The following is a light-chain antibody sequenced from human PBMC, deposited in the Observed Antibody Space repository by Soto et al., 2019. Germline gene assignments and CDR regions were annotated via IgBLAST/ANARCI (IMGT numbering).Light chain of an antibody. V-gene: IGLV4-69*01. CDR2: LNSDGSH. J-gene: IGLJ3*02. CDR1: SGHSNDA. CDR3: QTWGTGLLV. Sequence: QSVLPQSPSASASLGASVKLTCTLSSGHSNDAIAWHQQQPEKGPRYLMKLNSDGSHSKGDGIPDRFSGSISGAERYLTISSLQSEDESDYYCQTWGTGLLVFGGGTKLTVL.